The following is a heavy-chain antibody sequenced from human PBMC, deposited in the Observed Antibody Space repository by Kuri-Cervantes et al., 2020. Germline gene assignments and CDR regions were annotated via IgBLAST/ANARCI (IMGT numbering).Heavy chain of an antibody. CDR1: GDSVSSNSAA. CDR2: TYYRSKWYN. CDR3: ARDAGSGSYSDY. D-gene: IGHD3-10*01. J-gene: IGHJ4*02. Sequence: LSLTCAISGDSVSSNSAAWNWIRQSPSRGLEWLGRTYYRSKWYNDYAVSVKSRIIITPDTSKNQFSLKLSSVTAADTAVYYCARDAGSGSYSDYWGQGTLVTVSS. V-gene: IGHV6-1*01.